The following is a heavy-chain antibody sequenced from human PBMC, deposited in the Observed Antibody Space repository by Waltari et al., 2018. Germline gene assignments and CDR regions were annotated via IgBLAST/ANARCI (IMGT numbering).Heavy chain of an antibody. V-gene: IGHV4-39*07. Sequence: QLQLQESGPGLVKPSETLPLTCTVSGGSISSSSYYRGWIRQPPRKGLEWIGSIYYSGSTYYNPSLKSRVTISVDTSKNQFSLKLGSVTAADTAVYYCARESIAAAGTLDYWGQGTLVTVSS. J-gene: IGHJ4*02. CDR3: ARESIAAAGTLDY. CDR1: GGSISSSSYY. CDR2: IYYSGST. D-gene: IGHD6-13*01.